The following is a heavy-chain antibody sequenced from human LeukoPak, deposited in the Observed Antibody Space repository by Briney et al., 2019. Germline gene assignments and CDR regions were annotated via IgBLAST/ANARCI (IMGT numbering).Heavy chain of an antibody. CDR3: ARENGYCSGANCYSYFDS. J-gene: IGHJ4*02. V-gene: IGHV3-7*01. Sequence: GGSLRLSCAASGFTLSHLWMSWVRQAPGKGLEWVAYIKKTGSETYYMDSVEGRFTITRDNSRDSVFLHMYGLRAEDTAVYFCARENGYCSGANCYSYFDSWGQGTLVTVSS. D-gene: IGHD2-15*01. CDR1: GFTLSHLW. CDR2: IKKTGSET.